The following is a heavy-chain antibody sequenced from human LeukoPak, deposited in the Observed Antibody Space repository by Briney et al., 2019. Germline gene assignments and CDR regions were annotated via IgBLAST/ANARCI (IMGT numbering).Heavy chain of an antibody. Sequence: GGSLRLSCAASGFTVSSSYMSWVRQAPGKGLEWVSVIYSGGSTYYADSVKGRFTISRDNSKNTLYLQMNSLRAEDTAVYYCARDGLSSYDFWSGYGMDVWGQGTTVTVSS. CDR2: IYSGGST. V-gene: IGHV3-53*01. CDR3: ARDGLSSYDFWSGYGMDV. D-gene: IGHD3-3*01. J-gene: IGHJ6*02. CDR1: GFTVSSSY.